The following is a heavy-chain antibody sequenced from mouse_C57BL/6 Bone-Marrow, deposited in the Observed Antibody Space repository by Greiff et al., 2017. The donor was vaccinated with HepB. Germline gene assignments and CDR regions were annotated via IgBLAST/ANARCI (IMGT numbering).Heavy chain of an antibody. CDR1: GYTFTSYW. CDR3: ARRIYYYGSSWDYFDY. D-gene: IGHD1-1*01. V-gene: IGHV1-64*01. Sequence: QVQLQQPGAELVKPGASVKLSCKASGYTFTSYWMHWVKQRPGQGLEWIGMIHPNSGSTNYNEKFKSKATLTVDKSSSTAYMKLSSLTSEDSAVYYCARRIYYYGSSWDYFDYWGQGTTLTVSS. CDR2: IHPNSGST. J-gene: IGHJ2*01.